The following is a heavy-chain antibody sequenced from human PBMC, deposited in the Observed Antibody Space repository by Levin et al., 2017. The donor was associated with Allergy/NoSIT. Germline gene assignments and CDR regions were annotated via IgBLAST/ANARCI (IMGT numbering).Heavy chain of an antibody. CDR2: IYTSGST. Sequence: SETLSLTCTVSGGSISSGSYYWSWIRQPAGKGLEWIGRIYTSGSTNYNPSLKSRVTISVDTSKNQFSLKLSSVTAADTAVYYCAREPGPYYDILTGYYIGSSGYYYYMDVWGKGTTVTVSS. J-gene: IGHJ6*03. V-gene: IGHV4-61*02. CDR1: GGSISSGSYY. CDR3: AREPGPYYDILTGYYIGSSGYYYYMDV. D-gene: IGHD3-9*01.